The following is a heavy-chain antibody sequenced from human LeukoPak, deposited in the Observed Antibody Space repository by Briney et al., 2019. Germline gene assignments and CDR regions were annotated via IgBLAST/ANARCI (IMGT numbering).Heavy chain of an antibody. D-gene: IGHD2-15*01. CDR2: ISTYDHDT. CDR1: GYTFTNYG. CDR3: VRDYFCSGGTCDDCFDP. Sequence: GASVKVSCKASGYTFTNYGISWVRQAPGQGLEWMAWISTYDHDTNYEQKFRGRVTMTTDTSTSTAHMELRSLGSDDTAVYYCVRDYFCSGGTCDDCFDPWGQGTLVTVSS. V-gene: IGHV1-18*01. J-gene: IGHJ5*02.